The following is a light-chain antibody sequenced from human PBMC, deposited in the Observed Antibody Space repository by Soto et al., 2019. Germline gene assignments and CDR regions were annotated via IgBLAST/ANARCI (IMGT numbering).Light chain of an antibody. J-gene: IGKJ1*01. CDR3: QQSYTTPPA. Sequence: DIQMAQSPSSLSASVGDRVTITCRASQSISSYLNWYQQKPGTAPKLLIYTASSLQSGVPSRFSGSGSGTDYTLTVSSLQREDFATYYCQQSYTTPPAFGQGTKVEIK. V-gene: IGKV1-39*01. CDR2: TAS. CDR1: QSISSY.